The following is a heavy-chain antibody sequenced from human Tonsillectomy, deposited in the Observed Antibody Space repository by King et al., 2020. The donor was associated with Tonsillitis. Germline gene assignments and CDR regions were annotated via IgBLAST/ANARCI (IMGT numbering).Heavy chain of an antibody. CDR1: GFSFSSYF. CDR3: ARGDYDTLSYGMDV. CDR2: IWFDGRSK. J-gene: IGHJ6*02. Sequence: LVESGGGVVQPGGSLRLTCEASGFSFSSYFMHWVRQAPGKGLEWLTFIWFDGRSKYYADSVKGRFTVSRDNSRNTHSLEMNSLRPEDTAVYYCARGDYDTLSYGMDVWGHGTTVTVSS. V-gene: IGHV3-30*02. D-gene: IGHD3-9*01.